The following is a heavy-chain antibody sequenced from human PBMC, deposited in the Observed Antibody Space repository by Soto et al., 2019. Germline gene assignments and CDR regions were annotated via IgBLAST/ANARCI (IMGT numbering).Heavy chain of an antibody. V-gene: IGHV3-33*01. Sequence: GGSLRLSCAASGFTFSSYGMHWVRQAPGKGLEWVAVIWYDGSNKYYADSVKGRFTISRDNSKNTLYLQMNSLRAEDTAVYYCARDVWKYRSSARWFDHWGQGTLVTVSS. D-gene: IGHD6-6*01. CDR1: GFTFSSYG. CDR3: ARDVWKYRSSARWFDH. CDR2: IWYDGSNK. J-gene: IGHJ5*02.